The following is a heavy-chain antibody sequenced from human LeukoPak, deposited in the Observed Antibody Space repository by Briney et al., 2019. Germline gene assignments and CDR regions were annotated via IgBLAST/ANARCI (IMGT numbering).Heavy chain of an antibody. D-gene: IGHD6-19*01. Sequence: GRSLRLSCAASGFTFDDYAMHWVRQAPGKGLEWVSGISWNSGSIGYADSVKGRFTISRDNAKNSLYLQMNSLRAEPAALYYCAKGRTAVAGTLSDYWGQGTLVTVSS. CDR3: AKGRTAVAGTLSDY. CDR2: ISWNSGSI. J-gene: IGHJ4*02. CDR1: GFTFDDYA. V-gene: IGHV3-9*01.